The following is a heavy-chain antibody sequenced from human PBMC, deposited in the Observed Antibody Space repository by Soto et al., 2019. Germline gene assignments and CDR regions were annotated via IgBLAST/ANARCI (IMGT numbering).Heavy chain of an antibody. CDR3: ARHGAIFGVVPYYYGMDV. CDR2: IYPGDSDT. J-gene: IGHJ6*02. V-gene: IGHV5-51*01. D-gene: IGHD3-3*01. CDR1: GYSFTSYW. Sequence: GESLKISCKGSGYSFTSYWIGWVRQMPGKGLEWMGIIYPGDSDTRYSPSFQGQVTISADKSISTAYLQWSSLKASDTAMYYCARHGAIFGVVPYYYGMDVWGQGTTVTAP.